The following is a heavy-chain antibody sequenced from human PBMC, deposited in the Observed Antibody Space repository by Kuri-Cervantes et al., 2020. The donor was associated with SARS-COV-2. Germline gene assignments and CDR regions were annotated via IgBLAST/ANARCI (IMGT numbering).Heavy chain of an antibody. CDR2: ISWDGGST. CDR1: GFTFDDYA. D-gene: IGHD4-11*01. Sequence: GGSLRLSCAASGFTFDDYAMHWVRQAPGKGLEWVSLISWDGGSTYYADSVKGRFTISRDNSKNSLYLQMNSLRAEDTAVYYCAKDGSNYVGGMDVWGQGTTVTVSS. CDR3: AKDGSNYVGGMDV. J-gene: IGHJ6*02. V-gene: IGHV3-43D*04.